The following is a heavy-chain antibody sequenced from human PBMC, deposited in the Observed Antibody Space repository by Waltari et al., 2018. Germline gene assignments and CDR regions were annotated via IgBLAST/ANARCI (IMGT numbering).Heavy chain of an antibody. V-gene: IGHV4-59*01. J-gene: IGHJ3*02. CDR2: IYYSGST. D-gene: IGHD5-18*01. CDR1: GGSISSYY. CDR3: ARAGVVQLWFSDAFDI. Sequence: QVQLQESGPGLVKPSETLSLTCTVSGGSISSYYWSWIRQPPGKGLEWIGYIYYSGSTNYNPSLKSRVTISVDTSKNQFSLKLSSVTAADTAVYYCARAGVVQLWFSDAFDIWGQGTMVTVSS.